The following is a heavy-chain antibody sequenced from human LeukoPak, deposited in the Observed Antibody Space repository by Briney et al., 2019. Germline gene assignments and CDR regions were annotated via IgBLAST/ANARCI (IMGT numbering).Heavy chain of an antibody. V-gene: IGHV6-1*01. J-gene: IGHJ6*03. CDR1: GDSVSSNSAA. Sequence: SQTLSLTCAISGDSVSSNSAARNWIRQSPSRGLEWLGRTYYRSKWYNDYAVSVKSRITISPDTSKNQFSLQLNSVTPEDTAVYYCARDVRGGAARPYYYYYYMDVWGKGTTVTVSS. CDR3: ARDVRGGAARPYYYYYYMDV. CDR2: TYYRSKWYN. D-gene: IGHD6-6*01.